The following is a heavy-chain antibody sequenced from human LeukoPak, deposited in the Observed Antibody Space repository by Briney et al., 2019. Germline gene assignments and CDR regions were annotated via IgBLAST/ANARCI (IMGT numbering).Heavy chain of an antibody. Sequence: PGGSLRLSXAASRFTFSSYAMNWVRQAPGKGLEWVSSISRSSNYIYYADSVEGRFTISRDNAKNSLYLQMNSLRAEDTAVYYCARELTYSDYWGQGTLVTVSS. V-gene: IGHV3-21*01. CDR1: RFTFSSYA. D-gene: IGHD3-9*01. J-gene: IGHJ4*02. CDR3: ARELTYSDY. CDR2: ISRSSNYI.